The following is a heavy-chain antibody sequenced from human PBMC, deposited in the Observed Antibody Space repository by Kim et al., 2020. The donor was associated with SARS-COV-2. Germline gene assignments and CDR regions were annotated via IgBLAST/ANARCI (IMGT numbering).Heavy chain of an antibody. V-gene: IGHV1-3*01. D-gene: IGHD6-13*01. J-gene: IGHJ4*02. CDR3: ARESSSCPFDY. CDR2: T. Sequence: TKYSQKFQGRVTITRDTSASTAYMELSSLRSEDTAVYYCARESSSCPFDYWGQGTLVTVSS.